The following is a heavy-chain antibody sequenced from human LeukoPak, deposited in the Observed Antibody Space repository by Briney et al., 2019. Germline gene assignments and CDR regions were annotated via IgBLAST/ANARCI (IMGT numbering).Heavy chain of an antibody. J-gene: IGHJ4*02. Sequence: GGSLRLSCAASGFTFSSYAMSWVRQAPGKGLAWVSAISSSGDSTYYADSVKGRFTISRDNSKNTLYLQMNSLRAEDTAVYYCAKDLIYYYDSRGYYSPFDYWGQGTLVTVSS. CDR1: GFTFSSYA. CDR2: ISSSGDST. V-gene: IGHV3-23*01. D-gene: IGHD3-22*01. CDR3: AKDLIYYYDSRGYYSPFDY.